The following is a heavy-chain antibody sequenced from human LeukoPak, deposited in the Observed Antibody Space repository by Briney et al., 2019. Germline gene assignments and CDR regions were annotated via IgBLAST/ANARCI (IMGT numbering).Heavy chain of an antibody. J-gene: IGHJ4*02. CDR2: ISGSGGST. CDR1: GFTFSSYA. V-gene: IGHV3-23*01. Sequence: GGSLRLSCAASGFTFSSYAMSWVRQAPGKGLEWVSAISGSGGSTYYADSVKGRFTISRDNSKNTLYLQMNSLRAEDTAVYYCAKNKWFGELSPLDYWGQGTLVTVSS. D-gene: IGHD3-10*01. CDR3: AKNKWFGELSPLDY.